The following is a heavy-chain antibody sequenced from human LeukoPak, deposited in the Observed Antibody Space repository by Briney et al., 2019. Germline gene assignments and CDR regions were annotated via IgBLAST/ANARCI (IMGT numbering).Heavy chain of an antibody. CDR3: ARMRCGHTDNRCYNY. CDR2: TRSGYA. J-gene: IGHJ4*02. V-gene: IGHV4-34*01. D-gene: IGHD2-2*02. CDR1: GVSVGGYY. Sequence: PSETLSLTCAVHGVSVGGYYWSWIRQSPGKGLEWIGETRSGYANYNPSLKTRVTISADTSGDQLSLRLTSVTAADTAVYYCARMRCGHTDNRCYNYWGQGTLVTVSS.